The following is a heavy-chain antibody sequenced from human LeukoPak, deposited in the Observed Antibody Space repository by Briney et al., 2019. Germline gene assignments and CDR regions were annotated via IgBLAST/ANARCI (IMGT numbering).Heavy chain of an antibody. Sequence: PGGSLRLSCAASGFTFSSYWIHWVRQAPGKGLVWVSRIDTDGSNTNYADSVKGRFTISRDNPKTTMNLQMNSLRAEDTAVYYCAKGGGSIGRSYYFDYWGQGTLVTVSS. J-gene: IGHJ4*02. CDR3: AKGGGSIGRSYYFDY. CDR1: GFTFSSYW. V-gene: IGHV3-74*01. D-gene: IGHD2-15*01. CDR2: IDTDGSNT.